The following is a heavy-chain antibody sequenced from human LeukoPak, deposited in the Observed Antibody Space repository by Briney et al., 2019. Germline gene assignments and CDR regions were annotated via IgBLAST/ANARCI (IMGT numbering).Heavy chain of an antibody. J-gene: IGHJ5*02. CDR1: GFTFSSYA. Sequence: GGSLRLSRAASGFTFSSYAMSWVRQAPGKGLEWISTISSSGGNTYYTNSVKGRFTISRDNSKNTLYLQMNCLKAEDTAVYSCARDPNYGGTWYDNWFDPWGQGTLVTVSS. CDR3: ARDPNYGGTWYDNWFDP. D-gene: IGHD6-13*01. V-gene: IGHV3-23*01. CDR2: ISSSGGNT.